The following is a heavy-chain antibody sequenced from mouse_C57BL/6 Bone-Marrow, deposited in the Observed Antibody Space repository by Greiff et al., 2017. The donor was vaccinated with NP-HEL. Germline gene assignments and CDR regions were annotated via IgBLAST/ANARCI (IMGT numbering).Heavy chain of an antibody. Sequence: EVNVVESGGGLVKPGGSLKLSCAASGFTFSSYAMSWVRQTPEKRLEWVATISDGGSYTYYPDNVKGRFTISRDNAKNNLYLQMSHLKSEDTAMYYCAREGPIYYDYGFAYWGQGTLVTVSA. V-gene: IGHV5-4*01. CDR3: AREGPIYYDYGFAY. CDR2: ISDGGSYT. J-gene: IGHJ3*01. CDR1: GFTFSSYA. D-gene: IGHD2-4*01.